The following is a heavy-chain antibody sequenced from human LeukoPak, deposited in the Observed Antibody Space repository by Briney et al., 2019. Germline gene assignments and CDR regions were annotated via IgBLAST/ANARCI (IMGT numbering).Heavy chain of an antibody. V-gene: IGHV3-30-3*01. D-gene: IGHD2-21*02. Sequence: PGGSLRLSCAASGFTFSYYAMHWVRQAPGKGLEWVAFISSDGSDKYYADSMKGRFTISRDNSKNTLYLQMTILRGEDTAMYYCAREGTARDAFDIWGQGTMVTVSS. J-gene: IGHJ3*02. CDR2: ISSDGSDK. CDR3: AREGTARDAFDI. CDR1: GFTFSYYA.